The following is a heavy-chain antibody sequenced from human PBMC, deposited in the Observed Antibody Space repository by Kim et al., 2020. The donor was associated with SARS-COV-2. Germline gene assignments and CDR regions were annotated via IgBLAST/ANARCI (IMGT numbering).Heavy chain of an antibody. Sequence: SETLSLTCSVSLGSISPFLWSWVRQPPGKGPEWLWFVNYTGSTKYNPSLKSRLTMSVNVSKNQFSLKLTSLTTADTAVYFCAKEEGREGSLHYWGPGTL. V-gene: IGHV4-59*01. CDR3: AKEEGREGSLHY. J-gene: IGHJ1*01. CDR1: LGSISPFL. D-gene: IGHD1-26*01. CDR2: VNYTGST.